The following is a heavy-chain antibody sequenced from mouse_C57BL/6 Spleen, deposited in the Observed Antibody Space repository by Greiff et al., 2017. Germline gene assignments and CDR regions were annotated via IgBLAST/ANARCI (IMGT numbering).Heavy chain of an antibody. CDR1: GYTFTDYE. CDR2: IDPETGGT. D-gene: IGHD1-1*02. V-gene: IGHV1-15*01. CDR3: TMGGNYFDY. Sequence: VQLQQSGAELVRPGASVTLSCKASGYTFTDYEMHWVKQTPVHGLEWIGAIDPETGGTAYNQKFKGKAILTADKSSSTAYMELRSLTSEDSAVYYCTMGGNYFDYWGQGTTLTVSS. J-gene: IGHJ2*01.